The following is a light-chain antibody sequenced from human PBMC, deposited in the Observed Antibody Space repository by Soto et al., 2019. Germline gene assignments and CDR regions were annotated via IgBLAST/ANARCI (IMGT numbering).Light chain of an antibody. CDR2: DAS. CDR3: QHCQLYGDSPPLT. V-gene: IGKV3-20*01. J-gene: IGKJ4*01. Sequence: EIVLTQSPGTLSLSPGERATLSCRASQSVSYYLAWYQQKPGQAPRLLIYDASSRATGVPDRFSGSGSGTDFTLSISRLEPEDFAVYYCQHCQLYGDSPPLTFGGGTKGEIK. CDR1: QSVSYY.